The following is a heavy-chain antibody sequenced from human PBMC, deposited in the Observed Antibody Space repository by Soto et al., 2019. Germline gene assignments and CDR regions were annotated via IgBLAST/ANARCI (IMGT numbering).Heavy chain of an antibody. CDR1: GFTFGSYG. V-gene: IGHV3-30*18. Sequence: GGSLRLSCAASGFTFGSYGMHWVRQAPGKGLEWVAVISYDGSNKYYADSVKGRFTISRDNSKNTLYLQMNSLRAEDTAVYYCAKPGMYSSGWYFDYWGQGTLVTVSS. CDR2: ISYDGSNK. CDR3: AKPGMYSSGWYFDY. J-gene: IGHJ4*02. D-gene: IGHD6-19*01.